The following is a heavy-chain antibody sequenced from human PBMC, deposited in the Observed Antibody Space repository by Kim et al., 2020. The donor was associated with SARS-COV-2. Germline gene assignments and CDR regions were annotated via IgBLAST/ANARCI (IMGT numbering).Heavy chain of an antibody. J-gene: IGHJ4*01. CDR1: GFRFNIYG. Sequence: GGSLRLSCAASGFRFNIYGLSWVRQAPGKGLEWVASISDSGDLTYYADSVKGRFSISRDNSKNTLYLQLNSLRAEDTAVYYCAKGRDGDYYDSSGDYYWG. CDR2: ISDSGDLT. V-gene: IGHV3-23*01. D-gene: IGHD3-22*01. CDR3: AKGRDGDYYDSSGDYY.